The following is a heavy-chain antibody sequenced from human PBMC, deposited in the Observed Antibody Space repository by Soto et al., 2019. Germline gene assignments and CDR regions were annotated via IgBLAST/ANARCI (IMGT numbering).Heavy chain of an antibody. Sequence: QITLKESGPTLVKPTQTLTLTCTFSGFSLSTSGVGVGWIRQPPGKALEWLAFIYWDDDKRYSPSLKSRLTITQDTSKNQVVLTMTNMDPVDTATYYCAHRRYSGYDEDLNWFDPWGQGTLVTVSS. CDR2: IYWDDDK. V-gene: IGHV2-5*02. D-gene: IGHD5-12*01. CDR1: GFSLSTSGVG. CDR3: AHRRYSGYDEDLNWFDP. J-gene: IGHJ5*02.